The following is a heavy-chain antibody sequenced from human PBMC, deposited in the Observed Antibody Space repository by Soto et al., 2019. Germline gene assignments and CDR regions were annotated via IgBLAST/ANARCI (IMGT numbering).Heavy chain of an antibody. J-gene: IGHJ4*02. Sequence: QVQLVQSGSEVKKPGASVRVSCRTSGYTFAANYIHWVRQAPGKGLEWMGWINPKSDETKFSQKFQGRVALTEDTTSNTVHLDVANLRSEDTGVYYCARWTSRGCYDSWGQGTLITASS. CDR1: GYTFAANY. V-gene: IGHV1-2*02. CDR2: INPKSDET. CDR3: ARWTSRGCYDS. D-gene: IGHD3-16*01.